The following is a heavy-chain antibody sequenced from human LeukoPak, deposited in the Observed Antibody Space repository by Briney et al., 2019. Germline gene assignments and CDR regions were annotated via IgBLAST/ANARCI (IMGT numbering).Heavy chain of an antibody. Sequence: PSETLSLTCAVYGGSFSGYYWSWIRQPPGKGLEWIGEINHSGSTNYNPSLKSRVTISVDTSKNQFSLKLSSVTAADTAVYYCARENPTDYWGQGTLVTVSS. D-gene: IGHD2/OR15-2a*01. J-gene: IGHJ4*02. V-gene: IGHV4-34*01. CDR3: ARENPTDY. CDR2: INHSGST. CDR1: GGSFSGYY.